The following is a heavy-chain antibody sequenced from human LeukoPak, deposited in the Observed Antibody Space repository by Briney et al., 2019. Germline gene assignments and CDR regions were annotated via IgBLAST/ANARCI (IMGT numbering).Heavy chain of an antibody. CDR1: GFTFSSYG. D-gene: IGHD3-22*01. CDR2: ISYDGSNK. J-gene: IGHJ4*02. V-gene: IGHV3-30*18. Sequence: PGGSLRLSCAASGFTFSSYGMHWVRQAPGKGLEWVAVISYDGSNKYYADSVKGRFTISRDNSKNTLCLQMNSLRAEDTAVCYCAKDSYDSSGYPTYFDYWGQGTLVTVSS. CDR3: AKDSYDSSGYPTYFDY.